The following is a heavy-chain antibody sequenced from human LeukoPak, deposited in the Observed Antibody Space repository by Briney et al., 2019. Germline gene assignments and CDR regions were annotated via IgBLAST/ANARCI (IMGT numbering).Heavy chain of an antibody. V-gene: IGHV1-69*04. CDR1: GGTFSSYA. CDR3: ARGMGYSNYYFDY. Sequence: GASVKVSCKASGGTFSSYAINWVRQAPGQGLEWMGRIIPIFGIANYAQKFQGRVTITADKSTSTAYMELSSLRSEDTAVYYCARGMGYSNYYFDYWGQGTLVTVSS. D-gene: IGHD4-11*01. CDR2: IIPIFGIA. J-gene: IGHJ4*02.